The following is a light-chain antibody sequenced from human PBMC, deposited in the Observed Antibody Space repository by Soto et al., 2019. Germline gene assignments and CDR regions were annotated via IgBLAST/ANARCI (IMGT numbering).Light chain of an antibody. CDR3: SSYTSTTTYV. V-gene: IGLV2-14*01. Sequence: QSALTQPPSLSGTPGQRVTISCSGSSSNIGGNTVHWYQHLPGTAPKLMIYEVSNRPSGVSDRFSGSKSGNTASLTISGLQAEDEADYYCSSYTSTTTYVFGTGTKLTVL. CDR2: EVS. CDR1: SSNIGGNT. J-gene: IGLJ1*01.